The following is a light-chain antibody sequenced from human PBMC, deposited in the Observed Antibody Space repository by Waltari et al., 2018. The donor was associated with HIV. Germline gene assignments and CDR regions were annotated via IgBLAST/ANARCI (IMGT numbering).Light chain of an antibody. CDR2: AAS. CDR1: QSISYS. Sequence: DIQMTQSPSSLSASVGDRVIITCRASQSISYSLAWYQQKPGKAPKLLLYAASRLESGVPSRFTGSGSGTDYTLTISSLQPEDFATYYCQQYYSTPYIFGQGTKLEIK. CDR3: QQYYSTPYI. V-gene: IGKV1-NL1*01. J-gene: IGKJ2*01.